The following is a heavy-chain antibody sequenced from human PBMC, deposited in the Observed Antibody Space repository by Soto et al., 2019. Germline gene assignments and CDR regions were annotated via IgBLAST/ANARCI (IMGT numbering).Heavy chain of an antibody. CDR1: GGTFSSCT. CDR3: ARGYLEVATITTYYYYYMDV. CDR2: IIPILGIA. V-gene: IGHV1-69*02. Sequence: QVQLVQSGAEVKKPGSSVKVSCKASGGTFSSCTISWVRQAPGQGLEWMGRIIPILGIANYAQKFQGRVTITADKSTSTAYMELSSLRSEDTAVYYCARGYLEVATITTYYYYYMDVWGKGTTVTVSS. J-gene: IGHJ6*03. D-gene: IGHD5-12*01.